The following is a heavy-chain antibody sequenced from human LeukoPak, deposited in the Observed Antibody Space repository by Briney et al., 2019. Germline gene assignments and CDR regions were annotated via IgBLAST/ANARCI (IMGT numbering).Heavy chain of an antibody. J-gene: IGHJ4*02. CDR3: ARDSHYYGSGSYYGDFDY. Sequence: PSETLSLTCTVSGGSVSSGSYYWSWIRQPPGKGLEWIGYIYYSGSTNYNPSLKSRVTISVDTSKNQFSLKLSSVTAADTAVYYCARDSHYYGSGSYYGDFDYWGQGTLVTVSS. CDR1: GGSVSSGSYY. CDR2: IYYSGST. D-gene: IGHD3-10*01. V-gene: IGHV4-61*01.